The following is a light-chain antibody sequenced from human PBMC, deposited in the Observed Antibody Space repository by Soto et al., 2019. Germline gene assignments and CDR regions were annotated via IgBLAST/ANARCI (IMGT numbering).Light chain of an antibody. CDR2: AAS. J-gene: IGKJ1*01. Sequence: EIVLTQSPGTLSLSPGERATLSCRASQSISSTYLAWYRQKPGQAPRLLIYAASSRATGIPDRFSGSGSGTDFTLTLSRLEPEDFAVYYCQQYYASSWTFGQGTRVEIK. V-gene: IGKV3-20*01. CDR3: QQYYASSWT. CDR1: QSISSTY.